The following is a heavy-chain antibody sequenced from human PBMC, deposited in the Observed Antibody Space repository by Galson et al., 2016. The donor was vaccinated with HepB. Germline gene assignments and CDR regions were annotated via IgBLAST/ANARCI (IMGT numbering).Heavy chain of an antibody. J-gene: IGHJ4*02. CDR1: GGTFSSYA. D-gene: IGHD6-19*01. Sequence: SVKVSCKASGGTFSSYAISWVRQAPGQGLEWMGWISAYSRKKECAQKFQGRLTMTTDTSTSTAYMELTSLRSGDTAVYYCARDDGISGWDAVRTMNHFDYWGQGTLVTVSS. CDR2: ISAYSRKK. V-gene: IGHV1-18*01. CDR3: ARDDGISGWDAVRTMNHFDY.